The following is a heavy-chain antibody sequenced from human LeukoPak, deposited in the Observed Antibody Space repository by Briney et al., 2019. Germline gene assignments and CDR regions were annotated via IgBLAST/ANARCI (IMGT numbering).Heavy chain of an antibody. J-gene: IGHJ4*02. Sequence: GGSLRLSCVASGFTFSSYWMTWVRQAPGKGLEWVANIKTDGSQIYYVDSVKGRFTISRDNAKNSLYLQMNSLRAEDTAVYYCARRPQIFTYYYGSGPPPIKYYFDYWGQGTLVTVSS. V-gene: IGHV3-7*01. CDR3: ARRPQIFTYYYGSGPPPIKYYFDY. D-gene: IGHD3-10*01. CDR1: GFTFSSYW. CDR2: IKTDGSQI.